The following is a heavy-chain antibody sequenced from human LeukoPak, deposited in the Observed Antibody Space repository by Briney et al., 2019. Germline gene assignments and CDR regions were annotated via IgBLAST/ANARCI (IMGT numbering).Heavy chain of an antibody. J-gene: IGHJ4*02. D-gene: IGHD5-12*01. CDR3: ARGFQWLRFDPMFDY. V-gene: IGHV3-30*19. CDR1: GFTFSNYG. CDR2: IWYDGSNK. Sequence: GGSLRLSCAASGFTFSNYGMHWVRQAPGKGLEWVAVIWYDGSNKFYADSVKGRFSVSRDNSKNTLSLQMNSLRPEDSAVYYCARGFQWLRFDPMFDYWGQGTLVTVSS.